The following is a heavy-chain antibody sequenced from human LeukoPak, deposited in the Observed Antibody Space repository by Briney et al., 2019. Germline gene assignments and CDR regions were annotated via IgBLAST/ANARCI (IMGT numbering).Heavy chain of an antibody. CDR2: IYYSGST. Sequence: SETLSLTCTVSGGSISSYYWSWIRQPPGKGLEWIGYIYYSGSTNYNPSLKSRVTISVDTSKNQFSLKLSSVTAADTAVYYCAGCLYYDLWSGYYSPSYYGMDVWGQGTTVTVSS. CDR3: AGCLYYDLWSGYYSPSYYGMDV. V-gene: IGHV4-59*08. CDR1: GGSISSYY. J-gene: IGHJ6*02. D-gene: IGHD3-3*01.